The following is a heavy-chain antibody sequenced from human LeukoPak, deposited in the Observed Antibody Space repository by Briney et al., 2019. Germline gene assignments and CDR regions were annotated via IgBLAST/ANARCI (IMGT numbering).Heavy chain of an antibody. D-gene: IGHD6-19*01. Sequence: GGSLRLSCAASGFTFSSYAMHWVRQAPGKGLEWVAVISYDGSNKYYADSVKGRFTISRDNSKNTLYLQMNSLRAEDTAVYYCARDPNSSGWYGDWGQGTLVTVSS. V-gene: IGHV3-30-3*01. CDR1: GFTFSSYA. J-gene: IGHJ4*02. CDR3: ARDPNSSGWYGD. CDR2: ISYDGSNK.